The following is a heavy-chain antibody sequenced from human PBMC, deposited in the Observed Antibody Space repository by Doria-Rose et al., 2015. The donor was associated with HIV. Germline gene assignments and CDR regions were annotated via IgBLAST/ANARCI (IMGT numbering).Heavy chain of an antibody. CDR2: ISSSGTT. V-gene: IGHV4-30-4*01. Sequence: QVQLQESGPGLVRPSQTLSLTCTVSGDSISSGDSFWSWIRQPPGQGPEWIGYISSSGTTYYYPSLSGRLTISLDASKNQFSLNLNSVTAADTAVYYCARARNYGFPHFFDFWGQGTLVTVSS. J-gene: IGHJ4*02. CDR1: GDSISSGDSF. CDR3: ARARNYGFPHFFDF. D-gene: IGHD3-10*01.